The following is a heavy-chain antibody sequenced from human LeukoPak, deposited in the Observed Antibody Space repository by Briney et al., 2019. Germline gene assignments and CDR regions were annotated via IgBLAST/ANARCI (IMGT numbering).Heavy chain of an antibody. CDR3: AKTLYDTSGYYYAGFDY. CDR1: GFTFSSYE. V-gene: IGHV3-48*03. D-gene: IGHD3-22*01. J-gene: IGHJ4*02. Sequence: PGGSLRLSCAASGFTFSSYEMNWVRQAPGKGLEWVSYISSSSSTIYYADSVKGRFTISRDDAKNSLYLQMNSLRAEDTAVCYCAKTLYDTSGYYYAGFDYWGQGTRVTVSS. CDR2: ISSSSSTI.